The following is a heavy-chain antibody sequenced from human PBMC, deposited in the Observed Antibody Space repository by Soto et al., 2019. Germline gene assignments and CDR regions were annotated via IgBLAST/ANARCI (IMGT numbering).Heavy chain of an antibody. CDR1: GDTFTSYY. CDR2: INPSGGST. V-gene: IGHV1-46*01. J-gene: IGHJ5*02. D-gene: IGHD3-3*01. Sequence: VKVSCKASGDTFTSYYMHWVRQAPGQGLEWMGIINPSGGSTSYAQKFQGRVTMTRDTSTSTVYMELSSLRSEDTAVYYCARGGGYYDFWSGSFARTHRFVPWGQGPLVTVPS. CDR3: ARGGGYYDFWSGSFARTHRFVP.